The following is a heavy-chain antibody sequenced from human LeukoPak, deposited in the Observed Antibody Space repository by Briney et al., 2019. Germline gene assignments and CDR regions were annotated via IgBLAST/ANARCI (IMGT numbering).Heavy chain of an antibody. CDR2: ITASGGNT. J-gene: IGHJ4*02. CDR3: AKGNGYSYGRYYFDY. V-gene: IGHV3-23*01. D-gene: IGHD5-18*01. Sequence: GGSLRLSCAASGFTFSSYAMGWVRQAPGKGLEWVSAITASGGNTYYADSVKGRLTISRGNSKNTLYLQVNSLRAEDTAVYYCAKGNGYSYGRYYFDYWGQGTLVTVSS. CDR1: GFTFSSYA.